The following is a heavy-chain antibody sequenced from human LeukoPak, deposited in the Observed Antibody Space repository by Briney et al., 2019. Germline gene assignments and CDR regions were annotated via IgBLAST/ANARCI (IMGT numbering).Heavy chain of an antibody. CDR3: VILTDVGVDY. J-gene: IGHJ4*02. Sequence: GASVKVSCKASGGTFSSYAISWARQAPGQGLEWMGGIIPIFGTANYAQKFQGRVTITADESTSTAYMELSSLRSEDTAVYYCVILTDVGVDYWGQGTLVTVSS. D-gene: IGHD3-9*01. V-gene: IGHV1-69*01. CDR1: GGTFSSYA. CDR2: IIPIFGTA.